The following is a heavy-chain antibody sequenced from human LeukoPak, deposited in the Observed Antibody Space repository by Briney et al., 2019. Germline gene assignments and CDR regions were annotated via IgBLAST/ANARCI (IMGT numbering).Heavy chain of an antibody. J-gene: IGHJ4*02. D-gene: IGHD5-18*01. V-gene: IGHV3-53*04. CDR3: ARVDTFMAYYFDL. Sequence: PGGSLRLSCAASDFTVSSYFMSWVRQAPGKGLEWVSTIYSGGTTYYADSVMGRFTISRHNSRNTLYLQMNSLRAEDTAVYYCARVDTFMAYYFDLWGQGTLVTVSS. CDR1: DFTVSSYF. CDR2: IYSGGTT.